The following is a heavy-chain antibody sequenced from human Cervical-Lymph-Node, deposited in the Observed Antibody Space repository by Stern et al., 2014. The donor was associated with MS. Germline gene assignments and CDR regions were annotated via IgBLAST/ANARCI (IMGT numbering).Heavy chain of an antibody. Sequence: VQLVESGGGVVQPGRSLRLSCAASGFIFSSYAMHWVRQAPGKGLDWVAFYADSVKGRFTISRDNSNNTLYLQMNSLRPEDTAVYYCARDTCRGGGCYFRYWGQGILITVSS. J-gene: IGHJ4*02. CDR3: ARDTCRGGGCYFRY. D-gene: IGHD2-15*01. V-gene: IGHV3-30*04. CDR1: GFIFSSYA.